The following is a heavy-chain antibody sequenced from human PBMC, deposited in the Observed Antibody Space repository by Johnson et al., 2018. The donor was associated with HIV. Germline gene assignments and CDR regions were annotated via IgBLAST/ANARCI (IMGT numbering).Heavy chain of an antibody. CDR2: INWNGGST. V-gene: IGHV3-20*04. CDR1: GFTFDDYG. CDR3: ASDTYCSSTSGSDGYAAFDI. Sequence: VQLVESGGGVVRPGWSLRLSCAASGFTFDDYGLSWVRQAPGKGLELVSGINWNGGSTGYADSVKGRFTISRDNAKNYLSLQMNSQRAEDTALYYCASDTYCSSTSGSDGYAAFDIWGQGTMVTVSS. D-gene: IGHD2-2*01. J-gene: IGHJ3*02.